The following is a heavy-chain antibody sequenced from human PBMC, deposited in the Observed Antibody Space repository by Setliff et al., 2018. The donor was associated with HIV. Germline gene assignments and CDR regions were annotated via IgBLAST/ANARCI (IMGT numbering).Heavy chain of an antibody. V-gene: IGHV4-34*01. Sequence: SLTCAVYGGSFSGYYWSWIRQPPGKGLEWIGEIYHSGRTNYNPSLKSRVTISVDTSKNQFSLKLSSVTAADTAVYYCARAPITMIVVVNYGMDVWGQGTTVTVSS. CDR2: IYHSGRT. D-gene: IGHD3-22*01. CDR1: GGSFSGYY. CDR3: ARAPITMIVVVNYGMDV. J-gene: IGHJ6*02.